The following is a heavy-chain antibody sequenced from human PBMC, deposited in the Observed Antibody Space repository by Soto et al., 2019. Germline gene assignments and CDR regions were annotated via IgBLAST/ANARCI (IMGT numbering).Heavy chain of an antibody. CDR1: GFTFDDYG. D-gene: IGHD6-19*01. CDR2: INWNGGST. V-gene: IGHV3-20*04. J-gene: IGHJ4*02. CDR3: ARLYSSAWYGPGRY. Sequence: EVQLVESGGGVVRPGGSLRLSCAASGFTFDDYGMSWVRQAPGKGLEWVSGINWNGGSTGYADSVKGRFTISRDNAKNSLYLQMNSLRAADTALYYWARLYSSAWYGPGRYWGQGTLVTVSS.